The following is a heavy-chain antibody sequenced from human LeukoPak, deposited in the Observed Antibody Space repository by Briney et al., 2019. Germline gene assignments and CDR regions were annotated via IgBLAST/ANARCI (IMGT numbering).Heavy chain of an antibody. J-gene: IGHJ4*02. CDR3: TADTYDYVWGSYRPIDY. V-gene: IGHV3-15*07. Sequence: GSLRLSCAASGFTFSNAWMNWVRQAPGKGLEWVGRIKSKTDGGTTDYAAPVKGRFTISRDDSKNTLYLQMNSLKTEDTAVYYCTADTYDYVWGSYRPIDYWGQGTLVTVSS. CDR1: GFTFSNAW. D-gene: IGHD3-16*02. CDR2: IKSKTDGGTT.